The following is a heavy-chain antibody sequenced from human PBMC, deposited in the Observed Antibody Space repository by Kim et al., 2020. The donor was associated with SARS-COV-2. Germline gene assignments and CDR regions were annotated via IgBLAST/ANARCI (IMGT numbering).Heavy chain of an antibody. D-gene: IGHD6-13*01. J-gene: IGHJ3*02. CDR2: INPNSGGT. CDR3: ASFSHSSSWNINAFDI. Sequence: ASVKVSCKASGYTFTGYYMHWVRQAPGQGLEWMGWINPNSGGTNYAQKFQGWVTMTRDTSISTAYMELSRLRSDDTAVYYCASFSHSSSWNINAFDIWGQGTMVTVSS. CDR1: GYTFTGYY. V-gene: IGHV1-2*04.